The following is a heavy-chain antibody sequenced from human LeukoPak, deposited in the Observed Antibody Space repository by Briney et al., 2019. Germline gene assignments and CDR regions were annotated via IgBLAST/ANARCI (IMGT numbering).Heavy chain of an antibody. J-gene: IGHJ4*02. CDR2: ISAYNGNT. V-gene: IGHV1-18*01. D-gene: IGHD3-10*01. CDR3: AREEGPYYYGSGSDHFDY. CDR1: GYTFTSYG. Sequence: ASVKVSCKASGYTFTSYGISWVRQAPGQGLERMGWISAYNGNTNYAQKLQGRVTMTTDTSTSTAYMELRSLRSDDTAVYYCAREEGPYYYGSGSDHFDYWGQGTLVTVSS.